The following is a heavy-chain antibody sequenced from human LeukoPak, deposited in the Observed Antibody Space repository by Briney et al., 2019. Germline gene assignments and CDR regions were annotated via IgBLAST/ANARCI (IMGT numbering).Heavy chain of an antibody. Sequence: ASVKVSCKASGYTFTGYYIHWVRQAPGQGLEWMGWINPDSGGTNYAQKFQGRVTMTWDTSISTAYMELSRLRSEDTAVYYCARGSRYFDWFGDYYMDVWGKGTTVTVSS. CDR1: GYTFTGYY. J-gene: IGHJ6*03. V-gene: IGHV1-2*02. D-gene: IGHD3-9*01. CDR3: ARGSRYFDWFGDYYMDV. CDR2: INPDSGGT.